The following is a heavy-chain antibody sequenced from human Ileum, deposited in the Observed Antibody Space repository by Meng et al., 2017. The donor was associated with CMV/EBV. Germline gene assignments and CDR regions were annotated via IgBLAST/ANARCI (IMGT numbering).Heavy chain of an antibody. Sequence: QVQRVESGGGLVKPGGSLRPSCAASGLTFSDQYMSWIRQAPGKGLELISSISSSGDYTNYADSVRGRFTVSRDNAKNSLYLQLNSLRAEDTALYYCTTVHYYAINYWGQGTLVTVSS. D-gene: IGHD1-26*01. CDR1: GLTFSDQY. CDR2: ISSSGDYT. J-gene: IGHJ4*02. CDR3: TTVHYYAINY. V-gene: IGHV3-11*06.